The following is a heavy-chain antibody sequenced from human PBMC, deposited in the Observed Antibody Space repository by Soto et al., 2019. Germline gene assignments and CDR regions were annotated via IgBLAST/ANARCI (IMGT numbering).Heavy chain of an antibody. D-gene: IGHD5-12*01. CDR2: IDPSDSYT. CDR3: ARHYSAYGAFDI. CDR1: GYRFTNYW. J-gene: IGHJ3*02. Sequence: PGESLKISCKGSGYRFTNYWITWVRQMPGKGLEWMGKIDPSDSYTNYSPSFQGHVTISADKSISTAYLQWSSLKASDTAMYYCARHYSAYGAFDIWGQGTMVTVS. V-gene: IGHV5-10-1*01.